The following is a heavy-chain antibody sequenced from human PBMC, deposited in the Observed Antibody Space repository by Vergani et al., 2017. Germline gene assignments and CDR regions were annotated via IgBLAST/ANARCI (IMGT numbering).Heavy chain of an antibody. V-gene: IGHV4-39*01. J-gene: IGHJ5*02. CDR2: IYCSGNT. D-gene: IGHD6-19*01. CDR1: VSSIRSSNYH. CDR3: ASHSTLEWLVKLGGIDP. Sequence: QLQLQESGPGLVKPSATLTPTCSVSVSSIRSSNYHWGRIPQPPGQVLEWISRIYCSGNTYYNLSLKSRVTISVDTSKNQFSLKLSSVSAAGTAVYFCASHSTLEWLVKLGGIDPWGQGTLVTVSS.